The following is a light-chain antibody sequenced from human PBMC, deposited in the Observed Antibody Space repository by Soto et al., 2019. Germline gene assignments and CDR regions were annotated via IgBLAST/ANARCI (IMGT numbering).Light chain of an antibody. V-gene: IGKV1-5*03. J-gene: IGKJ1*01. Sequence: DIQMTQSPSTLSASVGDRVTITCRASQSFSSWLAWYQQKPGKAPKLLIYKAASLESGVPSRFSGSGSGTEFTLTISSLQPDDFATYYCQQYNSYWTFGQGTKVEIK. CDR3: QQYNSYWT. CDR1: QSFSSW. CDR2: KAA.